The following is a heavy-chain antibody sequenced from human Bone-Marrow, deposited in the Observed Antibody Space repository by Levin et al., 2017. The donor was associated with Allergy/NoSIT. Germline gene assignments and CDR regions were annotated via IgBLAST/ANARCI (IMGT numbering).Heavy chain of an antibody. CDR1: GGTFSSYA. J-gene: IGHJ6*02. CDR2: IIPIFGTA. CDR3: ARESGAAGTYYYYGMDV. D-gene: IGHD6-13*01. V-gene: IGHV1-69*06. Sequence: RASVKVSCKASGGTFSSYAISWVRQAPGQGLEWMGGIIPIFGTANYAQKFQGGVTITADKSTSTAYMELSSLRSEDTAVYYCARESGAAGTYYYYGMDVWGQGTTVTVSS.